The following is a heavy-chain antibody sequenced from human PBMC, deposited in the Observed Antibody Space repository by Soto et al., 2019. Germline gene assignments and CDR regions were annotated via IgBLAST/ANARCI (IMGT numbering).Heavy chain of an antibody. CDR3: ARGTLYGYDY. CDR2: IYYSGST. D-gene: IGHD5-18*01. V-gene: IGHV4-30-4*01. J-gene: IGHJ4*02. CDR1: GGSISSGDYY. Sequence: ASETLSLTCTVSGGSISSGDYYWSWIRQPPGKGLEWIGYIYYSGSTYYNPSLKSRVTISVDTSKNQFSLKLGSVTAADTAVYYCARGTLYGYDYWGQGTLVTVSS.